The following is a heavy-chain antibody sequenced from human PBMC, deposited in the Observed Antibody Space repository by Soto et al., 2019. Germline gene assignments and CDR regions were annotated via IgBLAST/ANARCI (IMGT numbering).Heavy chain of an antibody. Sequence: AGGSLRLSCAASGFTFSSYAMSWVRQAPGKGLEWVSAISGSGGSTYYADSVKGRFTISRDNSKNTLYLQMNRLRAEDTAVYYCEKGVSSGWYGFLFDPWGQGTLVTVSS. CDR2: ISGSGGST. CDR3: EKGVSSGWYGFLFDP. D-gene: IGHD6-19*01. CDR1: GFTFSSYA. V-gene: IGHV3-23*01. J-gene: IGHJ5*02.